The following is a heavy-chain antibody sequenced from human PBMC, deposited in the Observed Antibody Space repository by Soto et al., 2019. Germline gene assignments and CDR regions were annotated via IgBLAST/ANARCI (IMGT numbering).Heavy chain of an antibody. V-gene: IGHV5-51*01. J-gene: IGHJ6*02. CDR2: IYPRDSRT. CDR1: GFSFTSYR. CDR3: AKGRYYYYGMDV. Sequence: GESLKISCKTSGFSFTSYRIAWVRQTPGKGLEWMGIIYPRDSRTTYSPSFEGHITMSADTSINTAYLQWSSLKASDSAMYYCAKGRYYYYGMDVWGQGTTVTVSS.